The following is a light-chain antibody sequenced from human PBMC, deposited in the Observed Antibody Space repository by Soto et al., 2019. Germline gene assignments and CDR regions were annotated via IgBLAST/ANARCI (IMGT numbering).Light chain of an antibody. Sequence: EIVLTQSPGTLSLSPGERATLSCLASQSLSSSYLAWYQQKPGQAPRLLIYGTSIRATGIPDRFSASGSGTDFTLTISDVQPEDFALYYCHQRQSWPRTFGQGTKVDIK. J-gene: IGKJ1*01. CDR1: QSLSSSY. V-gene: IGKV3-20*01. CDR2: GTS. CDR3: HQRQSWPRT.